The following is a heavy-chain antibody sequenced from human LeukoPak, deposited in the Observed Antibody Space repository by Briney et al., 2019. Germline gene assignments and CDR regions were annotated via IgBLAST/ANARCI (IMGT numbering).Heavy chain of an antibody. CDR3: ARGVAVAGTSPYYYYGMDV. CDR1: GFTFSSYS. J-gene: IGHJ6*02. V-gene: IGHV3-21*01. Sequence: GGSLRLSCAASGFTFSSYSMTWVRQAPGKGLEWVSSISSSSSYIYYADSVKGRFTISRDNAKNSLYLQMNSLRAEDTAVYYCARGVAVAGTSPYYYYGMDVWGQGTTVTVSS. CDR2: ISSSSSYI. D-gene: IGHD6-19*01.